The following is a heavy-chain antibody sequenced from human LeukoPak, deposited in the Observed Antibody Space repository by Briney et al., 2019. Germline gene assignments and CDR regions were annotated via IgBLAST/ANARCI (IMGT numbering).Heavy chain of an antibody. CDR2: ISHDGSNK. V-gene: IGHV3-30-3*01. Sequence: GGSLRLSCAASGFTFSSYAMHWVRQAPGKGLEWVAVISHDGSNKYYADSVKGRFTISRDNSKNTLYLQMNSLRAEDTAVYYCAKDARLLWFGELSSWGQGTLVTVSS. CDR3: AKDARLLWFGELSS. CDR1: GFTFSSYA. J-gene: IGHJ4*02. D-gene: IGHD3-10*01.